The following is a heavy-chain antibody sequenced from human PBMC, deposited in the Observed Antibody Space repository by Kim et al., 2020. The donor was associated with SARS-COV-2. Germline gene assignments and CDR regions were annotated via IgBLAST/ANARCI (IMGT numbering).Heavy chain of an antibody. CDR1: GYTFSSFG. D-gene: IGHD2-15*01. J-gene: IGHJ3*02. V-gene: IGHV1-18*01. CDR2: ISAYNGNT. Sequence: ASVKVSCKASGYTFSSFGITWVRQAPGQGLEWMGWISAYNGNTNYAQKLQGRVTMTTDTSTSTAYMELRSLRSADTAVYYCAKATRYCSGGSCYLGIWGQGTMVTVSS. CDR3: AKATRYCSGGSCYLGI.